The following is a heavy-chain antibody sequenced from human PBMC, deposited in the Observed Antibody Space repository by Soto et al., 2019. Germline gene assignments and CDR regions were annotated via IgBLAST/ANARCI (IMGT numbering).Heavy chain of an antibody. J-gene: IGHJ4*02. V-gene: IGHV4-30-2*01. Sequence: SETLSLTCALSGGSIRRGGYSWSWIRQPPGKGLEWIGYMYHSGSTYYNPSLKSRVTISIDRSKNQFSLKLSSVTAADTAVYYCAKETYSGPREYWGQGTLVTVSS. D-gene: IGHD2-15*01. CDR3: AKETYSGPREY. CDR2: MYHSGST. CDR1: GGSIRRGGYS.